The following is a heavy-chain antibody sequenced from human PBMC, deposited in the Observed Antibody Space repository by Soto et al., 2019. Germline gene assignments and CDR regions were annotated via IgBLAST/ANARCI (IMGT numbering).Heavy chain of an antibody. D-gene: IGHD4-17*01. CDR3: ARGAHDYGYSPRYYGMDV. V-gene: IGHV1-69*13. CDR1: GGTFSSYA. CDR2: IIPIFGTA. J-gene: IGHJ6*02. Sequence: ASVKVSCKASGGTFSSYAISWVRQAPGQGLEWMGGIIPIFGTANYAQKFQGRVTITADESTSTAYMELSSLRSEDTAVYYCARGAHDYGYSPRYYGMDVWGQGTTVTVSS.